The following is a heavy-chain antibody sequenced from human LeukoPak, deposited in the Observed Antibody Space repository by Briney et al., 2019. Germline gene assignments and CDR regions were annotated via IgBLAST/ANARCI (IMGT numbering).Heavy chain of an antibody. CDR2: ISGSGGST. D-gene: IGHD3-22*01. V-gene: IGHV3-23*01. CDR1: GFTFSNYA. J-gene: IGHJ4*02. CDR3: AKDQASSGFYFHY. Sequence: GGSLRLSYAASGFTFSNYAMSWVRQAPGKGLEWVSTISGSGGSTFYPDSVKGRFTISRDNSKNTLYLQMNSLRAEDTAVYYCAKDQASSGFYFHYWGQGTLVTVSS.